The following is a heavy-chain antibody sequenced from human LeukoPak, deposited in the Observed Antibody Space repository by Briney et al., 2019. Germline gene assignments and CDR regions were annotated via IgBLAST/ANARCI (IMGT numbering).Heavy chain of an antibody. CDR2: IYHSGST. CDR3: AHLSWAGIDP. D-gene: IGHD3-10*01. J-gene: IGHJ5*02. V-gene: IGHV4-31*03. CDR1: GGSISSGGYY. Sequence: PSQTLSLTCTVSGGSISSGGYYWSWIRQHPGKGLEWIGEIYHSGSTNYNPSLKSRVTISVDTSKNQFSLKLSSVTAADTAVYYCAHLSWAGIDPWGQGTLVTVSS.